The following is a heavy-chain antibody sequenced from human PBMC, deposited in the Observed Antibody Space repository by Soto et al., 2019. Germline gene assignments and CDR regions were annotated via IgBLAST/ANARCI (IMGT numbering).Heavy chain of an antibody. D-gene: IGHD2-2*01. CDR2: ISRSGAHT. V-gene: IGHV3-23*01. Sequence: EVQLLESGGGLVQPGGSLRLSCAASGFTFSDYAMSWVRQAPGKGLDWVSAISRSGAHTFYADPVKGRFTISRDKSKNTLYLQVTRLEADDTAVYYFAKLLRPVPQFFDYWGHATLVTVSS. J-gene: IGHJ4*01. CDR1: GFTFSDYA. CDR3: AKLLRPVPQFFDY.